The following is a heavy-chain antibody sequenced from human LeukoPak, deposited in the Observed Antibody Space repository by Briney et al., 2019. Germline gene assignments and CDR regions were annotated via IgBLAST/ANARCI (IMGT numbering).Heavy chain of an antibody. CDR2: IYHSGST. J-gene: IGHJ4*02. CDR3: ARDFGAAAAPGDFDY. D-gene: IGHD6-13*01. Sequence: PSETLSLTCAVSGYSISSGYYWGWIRQPPGKGLEWIGSIYHSGSTYYNPSLKSRVTISVDTSKNQFSLKPSSVTAADTAVYYCARDFGAAAAPGDFDYWGQGTLVTASS. V-gene: IGHV4-38-2*02. CDR1: GYSISSGYY.